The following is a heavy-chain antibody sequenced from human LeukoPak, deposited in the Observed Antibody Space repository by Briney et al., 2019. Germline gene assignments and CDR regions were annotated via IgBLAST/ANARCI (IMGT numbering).Heavy chain of an antibody. Sequence: GGSLRVSCAASGFTFSSYAMSWVRQAPGKGLEWVSAISSNGGSTYYADSVKGRFTISRDNSKNTLYLQMSSLRAEDTAVYYCVKDQRFLEWLGAFDIWGQGTMVTVSS. CDR3: VKDQRFLEWLGAFDI. J-gene: IGHJ3*02. V-gene: IGHV3-64D*09. CDR2: ISSNGGST. D-gene: IGHD3-3*01. CDR1: GFTFSSYA.